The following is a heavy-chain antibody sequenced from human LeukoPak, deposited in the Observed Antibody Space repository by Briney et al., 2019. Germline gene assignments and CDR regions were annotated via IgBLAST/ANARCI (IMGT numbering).Heavy chain of an antibody. V-gene: IGHV3-30-3*01. J-gene: IGHJ6*02. CDR2: ISYDGSNK. Sequence: GGSLRLSCAASGFTFSSYAMHWVRQAPGKGLEWVAVISYDGSNKYYADSVKGRFTISRDNSKNTLYLQMNSLRAEDTAVYYCARDRPYYDILTGIYYSDGMDVWGQGTTVTVSS. D-gene: IGHD3-9*01. CDR1: GFTFSSYA. CDR3: ARDRPYYDILTGIYYSDGMDV.